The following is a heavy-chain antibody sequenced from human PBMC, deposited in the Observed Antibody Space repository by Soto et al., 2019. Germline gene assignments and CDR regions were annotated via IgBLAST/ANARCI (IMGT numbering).Heavy chain of an antibody. D-gene: IGHD6-13*01. CDR3: AKWKHQIGYSSSWFHRQYGMDV. CDR2: IWYDGSNK. Sequence: PGGSHRLSCAASGFTCISYGMHWVRQATGKGLEWVAVIWYDGSNKYYADSVKGRFTISRDNSKNTLYLQMNSLRAEDTAVYYCAKWKHQIGYSSSWFHRQYGMDVWGQGTTVTVSS. V-gene: IGHV3-33*06. CDR1: GFTCISYG. J-gene: IGHJ6*02.